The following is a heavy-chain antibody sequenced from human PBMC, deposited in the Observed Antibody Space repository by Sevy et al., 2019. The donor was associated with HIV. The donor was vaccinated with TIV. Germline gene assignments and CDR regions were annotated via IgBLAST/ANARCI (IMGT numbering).Heavy chain of an antibody. V-gene: IGHV4-59*01. D-gene: IGHD3-22*01. CDR3: ARAYDSSGYYVRDDAFDI. J-gene: IGHJ3*02. CDR1: GGSISSYY. CDR2: IYYSGST. Sequence: SETLSLTCTVSGGSISSYYWSWIRQPPGKGLEWIGYIYYSGSTNYNPSLKSRVTISVDTSKNQFSLKLSSVTAADTAVYYSARAYDSSGYYVRDDAFDIWGQGTMVTVSS.